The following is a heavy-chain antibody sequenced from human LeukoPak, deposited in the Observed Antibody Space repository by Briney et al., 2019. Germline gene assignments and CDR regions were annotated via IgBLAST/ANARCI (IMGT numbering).Heavy chain of an antibody. J-gene: IGHJ4*02. CDR1: GFTFSSYA. CDR2: TSDNGGST. Sequence: PGGSLRLSCAASGFTFSSYAMSWVRQAPGKGLEWVSITSDNGGSTYYADSVKGRFTISRDNSKNSLYLQMNSLRTEDTALYYCAKDTATNYDILTGYLNFDYWGQGTLVTVSS. CDR3: AKDTATNYDILTGYLNFDY. V-gene: IGHV3-23*01. D-gene: IGHD3-9*01.